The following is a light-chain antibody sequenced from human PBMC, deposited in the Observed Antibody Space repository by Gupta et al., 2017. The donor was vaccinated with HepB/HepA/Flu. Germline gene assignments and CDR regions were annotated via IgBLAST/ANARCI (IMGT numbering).Light chain of an antibody. CDR1: KLGDKY. CDR2: QNT. CDR3: QTWDSSTVV. V-gene: IGLV3-1*01. Sequence: SSEVTQPPSVSVSPGQTASITCSGDKLGDKYSFWYQQKPGQSPILVIYQNTKRPSGIPERFSGSNSGNTATLTISGTQAIDEADYYCQTWDSSTVVFGGGTKLTVL. J-gene: IGLJ3*02.